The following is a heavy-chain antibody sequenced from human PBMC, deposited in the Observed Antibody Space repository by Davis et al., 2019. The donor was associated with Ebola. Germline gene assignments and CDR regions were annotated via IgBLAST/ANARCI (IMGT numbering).Heavy chain of an antibody. CDR1: GFTFSSYS. CDR3: AKASSSPLTRAFDV. J-gene: IGHJ3*01. Sequence: GGSLRLSCAASGFTFSSYSMSWVRQAPGKGLEWVSVISAGGSTTVYTDSAKGRFTISRDNSKNTLYLQMNSLRVEDTALYYCAKASSSPLTRAFDVWARGAMVTVSS. V-gene: IGHV3-23*01. CDR2: ISAGGSTT.